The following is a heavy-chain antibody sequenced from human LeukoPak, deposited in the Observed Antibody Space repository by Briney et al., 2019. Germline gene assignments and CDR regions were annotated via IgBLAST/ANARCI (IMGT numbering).Heavy chain of an antibody. CDR3: ASDFYHSGKNSYDVFDV. Sequence: ASVKVSCKASGYTFTTYGISWMRQAPGQGLEWMGGVIPKNGKTNYAQKLQGRVTMTTDTSTNTAYMELGSLRSEDTAVYYCASDFYHSGKNSYDVFDVWGQGTIVTVSS. J-gene: IGHJ3*01. D-gene: IGHD1-26*01. CDR2: VIPKNGKT. V-gene: IGHV1-18*01. CDR1: GYTFTTYG.